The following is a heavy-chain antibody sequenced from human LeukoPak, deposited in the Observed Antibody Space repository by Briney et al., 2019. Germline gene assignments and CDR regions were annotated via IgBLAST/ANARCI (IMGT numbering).Heavy chain of an antibody. V-gene: IGHV3-23*01. CDR3: AKDQAWVVPASNWFDP. CDR1: GFTFSNYD. D-gene: IGHD2-2*01. Sequence: PGGSLRLSCAASGFTFSNYDMSWVRQAPGKGLEWVSYISSSGGSTYYADSVKGRFTISRDNSKNTLYLQMNSLRAEDTAVYYCAKDQAWVVPASNWFDPWGQGTQVTVSS. J-gene: IGHJ5*02. CDR2: ISSSGGST.